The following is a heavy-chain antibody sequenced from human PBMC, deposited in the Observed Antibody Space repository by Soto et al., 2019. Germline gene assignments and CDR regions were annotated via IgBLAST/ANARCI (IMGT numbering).Heavy chain of an antibody. CDR2: IYYSGST. V-gene: IGHV4-31*03. CDR3: ARVIINSSGWYYFDY. J-gene: IGHJ4*02. D-gene: IGHD6-19*01. CDR1: GGSISSGGYY. Sequence: QVQLQESGPGLVKPSQTLSLTCTVSGGSISSGGYYWSWIRQHPGKGLEWIGYIYYSGSTYYNPSLKSRVTISVDTSKNQCSLKLSSVTAADTAVYYCARVIINSSGWYYFDYWGQGTLVTVSS.